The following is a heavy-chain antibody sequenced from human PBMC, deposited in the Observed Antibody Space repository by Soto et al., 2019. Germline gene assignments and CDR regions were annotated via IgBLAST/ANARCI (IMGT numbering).Heavy chain of an antibody. J-gene: IGHJ6*01. CDR3: AKDIYGGLGPMDV. Sequence: ELQLVESGGTVVQTGGSLRLSCAASGFTFDDYAIYWVRQAPEKGLEWVSLISWDGATTYFIDSVKGRFTMFRDNSTNSLDLQMNNLTTEDSALYCCAKDIYGGLGPMDVGGRGIMFTVSS. CDR2: ISWDGATT. D-gene: IGHD4-17*01. V-gene: IGHV3-43*01. CDR1: GFTFDDYA.